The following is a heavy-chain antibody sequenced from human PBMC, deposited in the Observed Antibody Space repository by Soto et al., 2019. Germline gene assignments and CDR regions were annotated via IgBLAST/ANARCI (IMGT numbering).Heavy chain of an antibody. CDR2: IIPVFGRP. J-gene: IGHJ1*01. Sequence: GASVKVSCKASGGTFSSFGISWVRQAPGQGLEWMGGIIPVFGRPNYAQRFRGRLTITADESTNTSYMELIDLTSEDTAVYYCAREASGYHFCGQGTQVTVSS. D-gene: IGHD5-12*01. CDR3: AREASGYHF. CDR1: GGTFSSFG. V-gene: IGHV1-69*13.